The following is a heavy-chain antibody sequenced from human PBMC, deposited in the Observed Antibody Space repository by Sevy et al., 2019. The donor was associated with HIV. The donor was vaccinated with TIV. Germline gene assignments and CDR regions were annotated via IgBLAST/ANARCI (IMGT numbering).Heavy chain of an antibody. CDR2: ISWDGGST. Sequence: GGSLRLSCAASGFTFDDYAMHWVRQAPGKGLEWVSLISWDGGSTYYADSVKGRFTISRDNSKNSLYLQMNSLRAEDTALYYCAKDKTARSAVTTGKYYYYYDGMDVWGQGTTVTVSS. CDR1: GFTFDDYA. D-gene: IGHD4-17*01. CDR3: AKDKTARSAVTTGKYYYYYDGMDV. J-gene: IGHJ6*02. V-gene: IGHV3-43D*03.